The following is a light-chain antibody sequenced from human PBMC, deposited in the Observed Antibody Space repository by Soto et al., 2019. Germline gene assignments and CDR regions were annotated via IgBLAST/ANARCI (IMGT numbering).Light chain of an antibody. CDR3: SSYTTTDPYV. CDR1: SSDVGAYDY. J-gene: IGLJ1*01. V-gene: IGLV2-14*01. Sequence: QSVLTQPASVSGSPGQSITISCTGTSSDVGAYDYVSWYQQHPGKAPKYLIYEVSNRPSGVSDRFSGSKSGTSASLTISGLQAEDEADYYCSSYTTTDPYVFGTGTNLTVL. CDR2: EVS.